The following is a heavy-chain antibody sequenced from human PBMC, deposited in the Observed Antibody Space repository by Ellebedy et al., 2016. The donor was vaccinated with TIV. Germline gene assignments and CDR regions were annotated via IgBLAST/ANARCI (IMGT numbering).Heavy chain of an antibody. D-gene: IGHD3-9*01. J-gene: IGHJ4*02. CDR2: ISDSAGST. CDR1: GFTFNNYA. Sequence: GESLKISCAASGFTFNNYAMSWVRQAPGKGLEWVSGISDSAGSTYYADSVKGRFTISRDNAKNSLYLQMNSLRAEDTALYYCAKEGDVLTGYLFYYFDYWGQGTLVTVSS. CDR3: AKEGDVLTGYLFYYFDY. V-gene: IGHV3-23*01.